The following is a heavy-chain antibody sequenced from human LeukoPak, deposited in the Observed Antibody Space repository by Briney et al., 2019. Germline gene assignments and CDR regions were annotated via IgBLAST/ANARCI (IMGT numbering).Heavy chain of an antibody. CDR1: GYTFTSYE. CDR2: MNPNSGNT. J-gene: IGHJ6*02. CDR3: ARGPRYYDFWSGYHGGTDV. V-gene: IGHV1-8*01. Sequence: ASVKVSCKASGYTFTSYEINWVRQATGQGLEWMGWMNPNSGNTGYAQKFQGRVTMTRNTSISTAYMELSSLRSEDTAVYYCARGPRYYDFWSGYHGGTDVWGQGTTVTVSS. D-gene: IGHD3-3*01.